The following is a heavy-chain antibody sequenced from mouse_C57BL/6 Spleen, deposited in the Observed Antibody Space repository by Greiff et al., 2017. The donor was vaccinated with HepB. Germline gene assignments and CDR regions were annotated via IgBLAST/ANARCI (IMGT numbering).Heavy chain of an antibody. CDR1: GFTFSDYY. J-gene: IGHJ3*01. V-gene: IGHV5-16*01. D-gene: IGHD2-4*01. Sequence: EVQVVESEGGLVQPGSSMKLSCTASGFTFSDYYMAWVRQVPEKGLEWVANINYDGSSTYYLDSLKSRFIISRDNAKNILYLQMSSLKSEDTATYYCARGGDYDEGFAYWGQGTLVTVSA. CDR3: ARGGDYDEGFAY. CDR2: INYDGSST.